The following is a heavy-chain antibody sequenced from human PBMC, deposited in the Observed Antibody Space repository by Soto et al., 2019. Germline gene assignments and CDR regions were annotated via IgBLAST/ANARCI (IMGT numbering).Heavy chain of an antibody. CDR3: ARVIGYYYHMDV. J-gene: IGHJ6*02. CDR1: GYTFTTYD. V-gene: IGHV1-18*01. D-gene: IGHD3-22*01. Sequence: QVQLVQSGGEVQKPGASVKVSCKASGYTFTTYDLSWVLQAPGQALEWMGWISAYNGNPNYAQNHQGRVTMTTDTSTSKAYMELMSLRSDDKAVYYCARVIGYYYHMDVWGQGTTVTVSS. CDR2: ISAYNGNP.